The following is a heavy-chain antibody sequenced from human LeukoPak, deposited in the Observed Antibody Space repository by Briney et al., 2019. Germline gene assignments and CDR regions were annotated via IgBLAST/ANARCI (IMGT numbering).Heavy chain of an antibody. CDR1: GFTFSSYS. CDR2: ISGSGGST. D-gene: IGHD2-2*01. CDR3: AKDPDIVVVPAAWAPYYYGMDV. Sequence: PGGSLRLSCAASGFTFSSYSMNWVRQAPGKGLEWVSAISGSGGSTYYADSVKGRFTISRDNSKNTLYLQMNSLRAEDTAVYYCAKDPDIVVVPAAWAPYYYGMDVWGQGTTVTVSS. V-gene: IGHV3-23*01. J-gene: IGHJ6*02.